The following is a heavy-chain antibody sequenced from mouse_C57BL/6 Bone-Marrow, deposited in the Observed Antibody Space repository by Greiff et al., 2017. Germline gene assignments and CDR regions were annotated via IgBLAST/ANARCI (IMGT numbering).Heavy chain of an antibody. CDR2: LYPGDGDT. CDR3: VSEVVRYCFDY. CDR1: GYAFSSSW. Sequence: QVQLQQSGPELVKPGASVKISCKASGYAFSSSWMNWVKQRPGKGLEWIGRLYPGDGDTNYNGKFKGKATLTADKSSSTAYMKLSCLTSEDSTVYVCVSEVVRYCFDYWGQGTTLTVSS. V-gene: IGHV1-82*01. D-gene: IGHD2-10*02. J-gene: IGHJ2*01.